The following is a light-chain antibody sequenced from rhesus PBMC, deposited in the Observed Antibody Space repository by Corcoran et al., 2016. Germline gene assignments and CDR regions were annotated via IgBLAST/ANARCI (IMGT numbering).Light chain of an antibody. V-gene: IGKV3-42*03. CDR3: QHGYGTLYS. CDR1: QSVSRN. CDR2: GAS. J-gene: IGKJ2*01. Sequence: EIVMTQSPATLSLSPGERATLSCRASQSVSRNLAWYQQQPGQAPRLLIYGASSRATGIPDRVSGSGSGTEFTLTSSSLEPEDCAVYYCQHGYGTLYSFGQGTKVEIK.